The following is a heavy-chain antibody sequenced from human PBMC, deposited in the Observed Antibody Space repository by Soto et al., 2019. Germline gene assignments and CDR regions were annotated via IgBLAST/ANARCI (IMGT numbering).Heavy chain of an antibody. CDR3: AKARCSTANCYVPEY. D-gene: IGHD2-2*01. V-gene: IGHV3-23*01. CDR1: GGSINNHY. Sequence: ETLSLTCTVSGGSINNHYWSWVRQAPGKGLEWVSVISGSAGSSGPSYADSVQGRFSISRDNARNTLYLQMNSLRGEDTAMYYCAKARCSTANCYVPEYWGQGTRVTVSS. CDR2: ISGSAGSSGP. J-gene: IGHJ4*02.